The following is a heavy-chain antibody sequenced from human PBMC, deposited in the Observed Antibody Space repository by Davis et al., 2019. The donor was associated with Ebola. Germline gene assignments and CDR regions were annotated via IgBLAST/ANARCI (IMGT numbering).Heavy chain of an antibody. CDR3: ARGTVVVPAAIGDYYYGMDV. CDR1: GGSIRGSSFY. D-gene: IGHD2-2*01. V-gene: IGHV4-39*07. J-gene: IGHJ6*02. CDR2: INHSGST. Sequence: SETLSLTCTVSGGSIRGSSFYWGWVRQPPGKGLEWIGEINHSGSTNYNPSLKSRVTISVDTSKNQFSLKLSSVTAADTAVYYCARGTVVVPAAIGDYYYGMDVWGQGTTVTVSS.